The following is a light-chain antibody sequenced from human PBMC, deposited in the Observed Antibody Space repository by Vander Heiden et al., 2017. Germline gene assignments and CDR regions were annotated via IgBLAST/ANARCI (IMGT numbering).Light chain of an antibody. CDR1: SSNIGSNT. V-gene: IGLV1-44*01. Sequence: QSVLTQPPSASGTPGQRVTISCSGSSSNIGSNTVNWYQQLPGTAPKLLIYNKNQRPSGVPDRFSGSKSGTSASLAISGLQSEDEADYYCAAWDDSLNGPVFGGGTKLTVL. J-gene: IGLJ2*01. CDR2: NKN. CDR3: AAWDDSLNGPV.